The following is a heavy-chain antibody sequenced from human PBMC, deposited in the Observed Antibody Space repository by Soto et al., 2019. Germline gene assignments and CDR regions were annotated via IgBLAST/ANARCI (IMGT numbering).Heavy chain of an antibody. V-gene: IGHV4-31*03. CDR3: ARAPRVVVVAATHWFDP. Sequence: QVQLQESGPGLVKPSQTLSLTCTVSGGSISSGGYYWSWIRQHPGKGLEWIGYIYYSGSTYYNPSPKSRVTIYVDTPKSQFSLKLSSVTAADTAVYYCARAPRVVVVAATHWFDPWGQGTLVTVSS. J-gene: IGHJ5*02. CDR1: GGSISSGGYY. D-gene: IGHD2-15*01. CDR2: IYYSGST.